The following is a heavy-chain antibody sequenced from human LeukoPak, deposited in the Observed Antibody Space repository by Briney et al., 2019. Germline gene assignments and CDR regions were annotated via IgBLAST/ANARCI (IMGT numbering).Heavy chain of an antibody. CDR1: GFSFSTYD. CDR2: ISYDGSEK. D-gene: IGHD2-2*01. V-gene: IGHV3-30*18. Sequence: GGSLRLSCAASGFSFSTYDMTWVRQAPGKGLEWVAVISYDGSEKYYADSVKGRFTISRDNSKNTLYLQMTSLRAEDTAVYYCAKEYCSTTNCLGDWGLGTLVTVSS. CDR3: AKEYCSTTNCLGD. J-gene: IGHJ4*02.